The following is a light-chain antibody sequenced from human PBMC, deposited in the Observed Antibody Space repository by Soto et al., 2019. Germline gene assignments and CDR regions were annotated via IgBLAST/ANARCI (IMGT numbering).Light chain of an antibody. Sequence: EIVMTQSPGTLSVSPGERATLSCRASQGVGSNLAWYQQRPGQALRLLIYAASTRATDIPARFTGRGSGTEFTLTISSLQSEDFAVYFCQQYNNWPLYTFGQGTKLEI. J-gene: IGKJ2*01. V-gene: IGKV3-15*01. CDR3: QQYNNWPLYT. CDR2: AAS. CDR1: QGVGSN.